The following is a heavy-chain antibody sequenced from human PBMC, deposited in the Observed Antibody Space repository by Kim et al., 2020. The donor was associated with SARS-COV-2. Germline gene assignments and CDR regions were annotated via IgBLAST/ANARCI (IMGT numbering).Heavy chain of an antibody. D-gene: IGHD7-27*01. J-gene: IGHJ4*02. CDR3: ARDWHWGIDV. Sequence: GGSLRLSCAASGFTFTTYNMNWVRQAPGKGLEWISYISVTDAIYYADSVKGRFTISRDYAKNSLDLQMNSLRDEDTAVYYCARDWHWGIDVWGQGTLVT. CDR2: ISVTDAI. V-gene: IGHV3-48*02. CDR1: GFTFTTYN.